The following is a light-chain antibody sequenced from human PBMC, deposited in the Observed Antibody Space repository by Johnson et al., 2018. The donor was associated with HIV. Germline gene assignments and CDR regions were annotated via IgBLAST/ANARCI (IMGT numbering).Light chain of an antibody. V-gene: IGLV1-51*02. Sequence: QSVLTQPPSVSAAPGQKVTISCSGSSSNIGNNYVSWYQQLPGTAPKLLIYENNKRPSGIPDRFSGSKSGTSATLGITGLQPGEEADDYCGTWDSSLSARVFGTGTTVTVL. CDR1: SSNIGNNY. J-gene: IGLJ1*01. CDR2: ENN. CDR3: GTWDSSLSARV.